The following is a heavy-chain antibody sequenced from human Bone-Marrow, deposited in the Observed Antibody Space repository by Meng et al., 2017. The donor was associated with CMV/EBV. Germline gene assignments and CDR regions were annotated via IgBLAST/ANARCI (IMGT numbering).Heavy chain of an antibody. J-gene: IGHJ4*02. CDR3: ARHQGGSTSRFNFDY. V-gene: IGHV4-39*01. CDR1: SSYW. CDR2: IYYSGST. Sequence: SSYWMNWVRQAPGKGLEWIGSIYYSGSTYYNPSLKSRVTISVDTSKNQFSLKLSSVTAADTAVYYCARHQGGSTSRFNFDYWGQGTLVTVSS. D-gene: IGHD2-2*01.